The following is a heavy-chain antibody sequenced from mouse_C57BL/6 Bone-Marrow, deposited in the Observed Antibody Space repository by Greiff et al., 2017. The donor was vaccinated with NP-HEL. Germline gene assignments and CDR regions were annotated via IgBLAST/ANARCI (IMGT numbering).Heavy chain of an antibody. CDR2: IYPGRGST. CDR3: TRWALYFDF. J-gene: IGHJ2*01. CDR1: GYTFTSYW. Sequence: QVQLQQPGAELVKPGASVKMSCKASGYTFTSYWITWVKQRPGQGLAWIGDIYPGRGSTYYNEKFKSKATLTVDTSSSTACMQLSSLTSEDSAVYYCTRWALYFDFRGKGTTLTVSS. V-gene: IGHV1-55*01.